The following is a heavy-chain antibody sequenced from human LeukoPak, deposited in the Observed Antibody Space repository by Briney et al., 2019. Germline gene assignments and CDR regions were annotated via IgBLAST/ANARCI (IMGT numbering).Heavy chain of an antibody. D-gene: IGHD6-19*01. J-gene: IGHJ3*02. CDR2: ISSSSSYI. CDR3: ARGGQWLAHDAFDI. CDR1: GFTFSSYS. V-gene: IGHV3-21*01. Sequence: PGGSLRLSCVASGFTFSSYSMNWVRQAPGKGLEWVSSISSSSSYIYYADSVKGRFTISRDNAKNSLYLQMNSLRAEDTAVYYCARGGQWLAHDAFDIWGQGTMVTVSS.